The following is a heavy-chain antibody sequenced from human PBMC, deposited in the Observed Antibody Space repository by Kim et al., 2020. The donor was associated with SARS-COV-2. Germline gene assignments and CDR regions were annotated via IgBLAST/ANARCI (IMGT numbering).Heavy chain of an antibody. V-gene: IGHV4-34*13. J-gene: IGHJ6*02. Sequence: PSLTSRVTISADTSKNQFSLKLTSVTVADTAVYYCVGGHDLFYFYYAMDVWGQGATVTVSS. D-gene: IGHD2-15*01. CDR3: VGGHDLFYFYYAMDV.